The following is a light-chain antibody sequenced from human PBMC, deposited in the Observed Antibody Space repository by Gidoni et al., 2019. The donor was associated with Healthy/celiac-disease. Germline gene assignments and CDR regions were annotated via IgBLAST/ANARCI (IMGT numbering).Light chain of an antibody. CDR2: DAS. J-gene: IGKJ4*01. Sequence: DIQMTPSPSSLSASVGDRVTLTCQASQDISNYLNWYQQKPGKAPKLLIYDASNLETGVPSRFSGSVSGTDFTFTISSLQPEDIATYYCQQYDNPLTFGGGTKVEIK. V-gene: IGKV1-33*01. CDR1: QDISNY. CDR3: QQYDNPLT.